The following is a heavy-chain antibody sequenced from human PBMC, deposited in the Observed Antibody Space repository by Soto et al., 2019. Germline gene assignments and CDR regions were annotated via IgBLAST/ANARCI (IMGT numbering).Heavy chain of an antibody. CDR2: IIPIFGTA. D-gene: IGHD6-6*01. V-gene: IGHV1-69*13. Sequence: ASVKVSCKASGGTFSSYAISWVRQAPGQVLERMGGIIPIFGTANYAQKYQGRVTITANESTSTAYMELSSLRSEDTAVYYCARGQLGHDALDIWGQGTMVTVSS. CDR1: GGTFSSYA. J-gene: IGHJ3*02. CDR3: ARGQLGHDALDI.